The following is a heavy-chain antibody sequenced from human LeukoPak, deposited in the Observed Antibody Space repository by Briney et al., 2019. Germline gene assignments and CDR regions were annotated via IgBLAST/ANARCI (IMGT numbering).Heavy chain of an antibody. Sequence: SVKVSCKAPGGTFSRYAISWVRQAPGQGLEWMGRIIPILGIANYAQKFQGRVTITADKSTSTAYMELSSLRSEDTAVYYCARGFVDYGSGSYKDWGQGTLVTVSS. V-gene: IGHV1-69*04. J-gene: IGHJ4*02. CDR1: GGTFSRYA. CDR3: ARGFVDYGSGSYKD. D-gene: IGHD3-10*01. CDR2: IIPILGIA.